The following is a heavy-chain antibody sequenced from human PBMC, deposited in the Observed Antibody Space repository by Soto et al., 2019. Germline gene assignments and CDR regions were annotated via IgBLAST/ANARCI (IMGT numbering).Heavy chain of an antibody. CDR1: GGTFSSYA. V-gene: IGHV1-69*13. D-gene: IGHD3-9*01. J-gene: IGHJ6*02. Sequence: SVKVSCKASGGTFSSYAISWVRQAPGQGLEWMGGIIPIFGTANYAQKFQGRVTITADESTSTAYMKLSSLRSEDTAVYYCARDYDILTGYYSDYYYYGMDVWGQGTTVIVSS. CDR3: ARDYDILTGYYSDYYYYGMDV. CDR2: IIPIFGTA.